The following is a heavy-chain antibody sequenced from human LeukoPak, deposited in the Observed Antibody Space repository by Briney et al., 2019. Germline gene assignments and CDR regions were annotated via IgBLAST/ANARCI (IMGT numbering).Heavy chain of an antibody. CDR2: IDLDGSVK. CDR3: ARDRSGSL. J-gene: IGHJ4*02. CDR1: GFTFSIYW. D-gene: IGHD1-26*01. Sequence: GGSLRLSCAASGFTFSIYWMSWVRQAPGKGLEWVANIDLDGSVKYYVDSVKGRFTISRDNAKNSVYLQMNSLRAEDTAVYYCARDRSGSLWGQGTLVTVSS. V-gene: IGHV3-7*01.